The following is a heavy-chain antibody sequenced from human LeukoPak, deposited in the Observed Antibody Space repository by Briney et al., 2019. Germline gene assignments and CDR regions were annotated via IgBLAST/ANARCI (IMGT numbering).Heavy chain of an antibody. V-gene: IGHV3-23*01. D-gene: IGHD2-15*01. Sequence: PGGSLRLSCAASGFTFSSYAMSWVRQAPGKGLEWVSAISGSGGSTYYADSVKGRFTISRDNAKNSLYLQMNSLRAEDTAVYYCARVLSCSGGSCPSYYYYGMDVWGQGTTVTVSS. J-gene: IGHJ6*02. CDR2: ISGSGGST. CDR3: ARVLSCSGGSCPSYYYYGMDV. CDR1: GFTFSSYA.